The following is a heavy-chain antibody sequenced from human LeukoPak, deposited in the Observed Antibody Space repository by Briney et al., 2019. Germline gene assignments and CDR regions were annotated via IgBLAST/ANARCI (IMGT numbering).Heavy chain of an antibody. CDR3: ARGQHGYCSGGSCLWAYYYYGMDV. CDR2: TNHSGST. V-gene: IGHV4-34*01. D-gene: IGHD2-15*01. Sequence: KPSETLSLTCAVYGGSFSGYYWSWIRQLPGKGLEWIGETNHSGSTNYNPSLKSRVTISVDTSKNQFSLKLSSVTAADTAVYYCARGQHGYCSGGSCLWAYYYYGMDVWGQGTTVTVSS. CDR1: GGSFSGYY. J-gene: IGHJ6*02.